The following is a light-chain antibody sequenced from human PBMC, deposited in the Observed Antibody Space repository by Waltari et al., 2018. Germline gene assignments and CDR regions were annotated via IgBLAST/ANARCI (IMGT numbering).Light chain of an antibody. Sequence: DIQMTQSPSAMSASVGDRVNTTCRARQGISNYLAWFHQKPGKVPKRLIYAASSLQSGVPSRCSGSGSGTEVTLTISSLQPEDVATYYCLQQNSYPRTFGQGTKLEIK. J-gene: IGKJ2*01. CDR1: QGISNY. V-gene: IGKV1-17*03. CDR2: AAS. CDR3: LQQNSYPRT.